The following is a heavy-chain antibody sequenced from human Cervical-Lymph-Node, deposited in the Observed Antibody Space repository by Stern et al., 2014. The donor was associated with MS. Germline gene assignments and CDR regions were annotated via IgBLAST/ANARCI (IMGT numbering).Heavy chain of an antibody. D-gene: IGHD3-16*01. CDR1: GFTFNSYR. J-gene: IGHJ4*02. CDR2: IKQDGSEK. CDR3: ARKAGAWGDYYVDS. Sequence: EDQLVESGGGLVRPGGSLRLSCAASGFTFNSYRMSWVRQAPGKGLEWVANIKQDGSEKYYVDAVKGRFTISRDNAKSSLYLQMDSLRTEDTAVYYCARKAGAWGDYYVDSWGQGTLVTVSS. V-gene: IGHV3-7*01.